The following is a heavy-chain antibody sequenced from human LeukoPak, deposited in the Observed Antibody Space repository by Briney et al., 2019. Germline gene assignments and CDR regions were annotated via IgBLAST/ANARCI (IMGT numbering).Heavy chain of an antibody. CDR2: ISSSSSYI. V-gene: IGHV3-21*01. CDR3: ARDRLIYGDYGDAFDI. CDR1: GFTFSRYS. D-gene: IGHD4-17*01. J-gene: IGHJ3*02. Sequence: PGKSLRLTCVASGFTFSRYSMNWVRQAPGKGLEWVSSISSSSSYIYYADSVKGRFTISRDNAKTSLYLQMNSLRAEDTAVYYCARDRLIYGDYGDAFDIWGQGTMVTVSS.